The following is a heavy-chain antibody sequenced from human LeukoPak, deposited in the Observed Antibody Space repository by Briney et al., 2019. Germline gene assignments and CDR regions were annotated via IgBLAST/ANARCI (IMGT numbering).Heavy chain of an antibody. CDR2: IFNTGST. CDR1: GGSISSYY. V-gene: IGHV4-59*01. CDR3: ARGYSGSYGRFDY. J-gene: IGHJ4*02. Sequence: PSETLSLTCTVSGGSISSYYWSWLRQPPGKGLEWIGNIFNTGSTNYNPSLTSRATISVDTSKKQFSLNLTSVTAADTAAYYCARGYSGSYGRFDYWGQGTLVTVSS. D-gene: IGHD1-26*01.